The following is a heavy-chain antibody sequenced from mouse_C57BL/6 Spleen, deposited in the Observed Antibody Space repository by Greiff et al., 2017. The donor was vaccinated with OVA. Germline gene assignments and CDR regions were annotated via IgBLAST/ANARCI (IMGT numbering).Heavy chain of an antibody. V-gene: IGHV5-4*01. Sequence: EVKLVESGGGLVKPGGSLKLSCAASGFTFSSYAMSWVRQTPEKRLEWVATISDGGSYTYYPDNVKGRFTISRDNAKNNLYLQMSHLKAEDTAMYYCARDLGGLRRGFAYWGQGTLVTVSA. CDR3: ARDLGGLRRGFAY. J-gene: IGHJ3*01. D-gene: IGHD2-4*01. CDR1: GFTFSSYA. CDR2: ISDGGSYT.